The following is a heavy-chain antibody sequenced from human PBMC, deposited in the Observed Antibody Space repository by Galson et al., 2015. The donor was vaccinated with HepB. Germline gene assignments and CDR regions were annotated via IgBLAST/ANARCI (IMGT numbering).Heavy chain of an antibody. CDR1: GYTFTSYA. CDR2: ISAGNGNT. Sequence: SVKVSCKASGYTFTSYAMHWVRQAPGQRLEWMGWISAGNGNTKYSQKFQGRVTITRDTSASTACMELSSLRSEDTAVYYCARDLQGGFWSGSGTYYYYYMDVWGKGTTVTVSS. V-gene: IGHV1-3*01. CDR3: ARDLQGGFWSGSGTYYYYYMDV. J-gene: IGHJ6*03. D-gene: IGHD3-3*01.